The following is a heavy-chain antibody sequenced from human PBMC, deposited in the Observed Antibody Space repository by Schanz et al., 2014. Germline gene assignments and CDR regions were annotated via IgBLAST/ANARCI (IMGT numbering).Heavy chain of an antibody. J-gene: IGHJ4*02. D-gene: IGHD3-22*01. Sequence: QVQLVESGGGLVKPGGSLRLSCAASGFIFNDYYMNWIRQAPGKGLEWVAFIRYDGSSKYYADSVRGRFTISRDDSKNTLYLQMNSLRPEDTAVYYCAKEDRNHNSDYVYWGQGTLVTVSS. CDR3: AKEDRNHNSDYVY. CDR2: IRYDGSSK. CDR1: GFIFNDYY. V-gene: IGHV3-30*02.